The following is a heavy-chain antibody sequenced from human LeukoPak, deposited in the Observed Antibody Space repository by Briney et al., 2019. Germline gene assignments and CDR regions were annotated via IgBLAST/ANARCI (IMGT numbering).Heavy chain of an antibody. Sequence: SETLSLTCAVSGGSISSGGYSWSWIRQPPGKGLEWIGYIYHSGSTYYNPSLKSRVTISVDRSKNQFSLKLSSVTAADTAVYYCARGPPGQWLAYFDYWGQGTLVTVSS. D-gene: IGHD6-19*01. CDR1: GGSISSGGYS. CDR2: IYHSGST. CDR3: ARGPPGQWLAYFDY. J-gene: IGHJ4*02. V-gene: IGHV4-30-2*01.